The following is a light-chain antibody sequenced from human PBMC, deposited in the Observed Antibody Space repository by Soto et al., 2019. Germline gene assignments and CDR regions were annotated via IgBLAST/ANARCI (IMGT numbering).Light chain of an antibody. CDR3: QQRTAWPIT. J-gene: IGKJ5*01. CDR2: GAS. Sequence: EVVLTQSPATLSLSPGERATLSCRASQSVSSNLAWYQQRPCQAPRLLIYGASNRAPGIPARFSGSGSGTDFTLTISSLEAEDFAVYYCQQRTAWPITCGQGTRLEIK. V-gene: IGKV3-11*01. CDR1: QSVSSN.